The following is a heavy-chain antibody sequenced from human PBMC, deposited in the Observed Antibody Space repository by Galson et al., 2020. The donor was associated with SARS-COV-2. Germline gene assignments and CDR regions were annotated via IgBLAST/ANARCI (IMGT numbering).Heavy chain of an antibody. CDR1: GFTFSSYS. Sequence: TGGSLRLSCAASGFTFSSYSMNWVRQAQGKGLEWVSSISSSSSYIYYADSVKGRFTISRDNAKNSLYLQMNRLRAEDAAVYYCARVSGAWYYYVSSGYADYWGQLTLFTVSS. CDR3: ARVSGAWYYYVSSGYADY. J-gene: IGHJ4*02. D-gene: IGHD3-22*01. V-gene: IGHV3-21*01. CDR2: ISSSSSYI.